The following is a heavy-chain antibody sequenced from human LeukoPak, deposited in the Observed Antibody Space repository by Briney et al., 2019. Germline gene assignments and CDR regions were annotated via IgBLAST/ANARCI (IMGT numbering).Heavy chain of an antibody. Sequence: SETLSLTCTVSGGSISNYYWSWIRQPPGKGLEWIGYIYYSGSTNYNPSLKSRVTISVDTSKNQFSLKLSSVTAADTAVYYCARVPYDSSGHFDYWGQGTLVTVSS. D-gene: IGHD3-22*01. CDR1: GGSISNYY. V-gene: IGHV4-59*01. CDR3: ARVPYDSSGHFDY. J-gene: IGHJ4*02. CDR2: IYYSGST.